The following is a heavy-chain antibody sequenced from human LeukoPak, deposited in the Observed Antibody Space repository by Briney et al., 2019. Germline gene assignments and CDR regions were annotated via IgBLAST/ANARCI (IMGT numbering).Heavy chain of an antibody. V-gene: IGHV3-30-3*01. CDR3: ARDPDYGDYVVVIAYYFDY. Sequence: GGSLRLSCAASGFTFSSYAMHWVRQAPGKGLEGVAVISYDGSNKYYADSVKGRFTISRDNSKNTLYLQMNSLRAEDTAVYYCARDPDYGDYVVVIAYYFDYWGQGTLVTVSS. D-gene: IGHD4-17*01. CDR1: GFTFSSYA. J-gene: IGHJ4*02. CDR2: ISYDGSNK.